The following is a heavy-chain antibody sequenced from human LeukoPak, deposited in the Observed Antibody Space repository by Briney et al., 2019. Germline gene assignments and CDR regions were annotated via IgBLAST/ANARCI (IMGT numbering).Heavy chain of an antibody. CDR1: GGSFSGYY. Sequence: SETLSLTCAVYGGSFSGYYWSWIRQPPGKGLEWIGEINHSGSTNYNPSLKSRVTISVDTSKNQFSLKLSSVTAADTAVYYCARAPLALDIWGQGKMVTVSS. CDR3: ARAPLALDI. CDR2: INHSGST. V-gene: IGHV4-34*01. J-gene: IGHJ3*02.